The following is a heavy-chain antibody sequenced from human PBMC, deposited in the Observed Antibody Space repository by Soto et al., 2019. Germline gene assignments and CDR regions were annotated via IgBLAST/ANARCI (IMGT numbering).Heavy chain of an antibody. V-gene: IGHV5-10-1*01. CDR2: IDPSDSYT. J-gene: IGHJ6*01. CDR3: ARHQEAAPTYYYYGMDV. CDR1: GYSFTSYW. Sequence: PGESLKISCKGSGYSFTSYWISWVRQMPGKGLEWMGRIDPSDSYTNYSPSFQGHVTISADKSISTAYLQWSSLKASDTAMYYCARHQEAAPTYYYYGMDVWGQGTTVTGSS. D-gene: IGHD6-13*01.